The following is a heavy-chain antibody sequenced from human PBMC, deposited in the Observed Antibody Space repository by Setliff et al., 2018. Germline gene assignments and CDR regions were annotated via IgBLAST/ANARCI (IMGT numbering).Heavy chain of an antibody. CDR2: IHHSGIT. CDR1: GGSLSGASI. CDR3: ARADSGYDGEYYFDY. D-gene: IGHD5-12*01. Sequence: SETLSLTCTVSGGSLSGASIVTWIRQPPGKGLEWIGYIHHSGITYYNPPLRSRVTLSVDTSKNQFSLRLTSVTAADTAVYYCARADSGYDGEYYFDYWGQGTLVTVSS. V-gene: IGHV4-38-2*02. J-gene: IGHJ4*02.